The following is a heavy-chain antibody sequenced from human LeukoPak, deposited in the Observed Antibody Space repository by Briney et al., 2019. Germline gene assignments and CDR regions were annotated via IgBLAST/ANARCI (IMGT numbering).Heavy chain of an antibody. CDR1: GFAFSTYW. V-gene: IGHV3-23*01. J-gene: IGHJ4*02. CDR2: ISSSGGTT. D-gene: IGHD6-13*01. CDR3: AKRITGYSSSWYYFEY. Sequence: GGSLRLSCAASGFAFSTYWMHWVRQAPGKGLEWVSVISSSGGTTYYADSVKGRFTISRDNSKNTLSLQMNSLRAEDTAVYYCAKRITGYSSSWYYFEYWGQGTLVTVSS.